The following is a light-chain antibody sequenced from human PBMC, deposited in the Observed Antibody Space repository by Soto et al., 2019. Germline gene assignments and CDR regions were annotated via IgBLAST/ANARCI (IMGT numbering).Light chain of an antibody. J-gene: IGLJ2*01. Sequence: QSALTQPPSASGTPGQRVTISCSGSSSNIGGNTVNWYQQFPGTAPKLLIYNNNQRPSGVPDRFSGSKSGTSASLAISGLQSEDEADYYCATWDDSLSGGVFGGGTKLTVL. CDR1: SSNIGGNT. CDR2: NNN. CDR3: ATWDDSLSGGV. V-gene: IGLV1-44*01.